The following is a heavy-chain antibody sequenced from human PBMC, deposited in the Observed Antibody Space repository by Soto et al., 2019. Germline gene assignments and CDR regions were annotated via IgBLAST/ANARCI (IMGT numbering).Heavy chain of an antibody. Sequence: VQLVQSGGEVKQPGASVKVSCRASGYSFSNYGITWVRQAPGQGLEGMGRISGYNSNTNYAQKFEGRVRMTKDTTRSTAYLEVRSLRFDDTAVYYCGRERQWEPVPYWGQGTPVTVSS. CDR2: ISGYNSNT. D-gene: IGHD1-26*01. V-gene: IGHV1-18*01. J-gene: IGHJ4*02. CDR3: GRERQWEPVPY. CDR1: GYSFSNYG.